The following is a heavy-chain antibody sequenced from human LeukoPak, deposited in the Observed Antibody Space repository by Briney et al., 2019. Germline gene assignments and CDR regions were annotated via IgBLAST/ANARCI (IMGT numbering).Heavy chain of an antibody. Sequence: GGSLRLSCAASGFTFSRYGMTWVRQAPGKGLEWVSTISDTGDSTYYADSVKGRFTISRDNAKNSLYLQMNSLRAEDTAVYYCARDGVMIPDAFDIWGQGTMVTVSS. V-gene: IGHV3-23*01. J-gene: IGHJ3*02. D-gene: IGHD3-16*01. CDR3: ARDGVMIPDAFDI. CDR2: ISDTGDST. CDR1: GFTFSRYG.